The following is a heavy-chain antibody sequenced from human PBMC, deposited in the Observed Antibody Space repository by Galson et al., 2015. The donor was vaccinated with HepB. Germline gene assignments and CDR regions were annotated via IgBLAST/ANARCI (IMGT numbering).Heavy chain of an antibody. V-gene: IGHV3-53*01. CDR2: IYSGGRT. J-gene: IGHJ3*02. Sequence: SLRLSCAASGFTVSSNYMSWVRQGPGKGLEWVSVIYSGGRTYYADSVKGRFTISRDNSKNTLYLQMNTLRAEDTAVYYCARDYLITFGGVIVRGGAFDIWGQGTMVTVSS. D-gene: IGHD3-16*02. CDR1: GFTVSSNY. CDR3: ARDYLITFGGVIVRGGAFDI.